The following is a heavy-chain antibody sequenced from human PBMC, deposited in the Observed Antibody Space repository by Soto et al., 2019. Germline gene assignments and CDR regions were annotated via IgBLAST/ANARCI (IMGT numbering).Heavy chain of an antibody. D-gene: IGHD4-17*01. CDR1: GFTFRSYS. J-gene: IGHJ3*02. V-gene: IGHV3-21*01. CDR2: ISSSSSYI. CDR3: ASSARTTDDAFDI. Sequence: EVQLVESGGGLVKPGGSLRLSCAASGFTFRSYSMNWVRQAPGKGLEWVSSISSSSSYIYYADSVKGRFTISRDNAKNSLYLQMNSLRAEDTAVYYCASSARTTDDAFDIWGQGTMVTVSS.